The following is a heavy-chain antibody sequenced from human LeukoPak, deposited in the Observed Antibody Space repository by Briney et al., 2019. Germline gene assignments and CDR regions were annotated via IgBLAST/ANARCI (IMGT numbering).Heavy chain of an antibody. CDR3: ARRRRGYCSSTSCYSGFFDY. D-gene: IGHD2-2*01. J-gene: IGHJ4*02. V-gene: IGHV3-11*04. CDR2: ISSSGSTI. CDR1: GFTFSDYY. Sequence: GGPLRLSCAASGFTFSDYYMSWIRQAPGKGLEWVSYISSSGSTIYYADSVKGRFSISRDNAKNSLYLQMNSLRAEDTAVYYCARRRRGYCSSTSCYSGFFDYWGQGTLVTVSS.